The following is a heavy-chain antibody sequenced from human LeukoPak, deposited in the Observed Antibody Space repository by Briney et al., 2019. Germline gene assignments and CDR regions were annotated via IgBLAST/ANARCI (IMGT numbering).Heavy chain of an antibody. J-gene: IGHJ4*02. CDR3: GRNKAPRRGGFDF. V-gene: IGHV4-39*01. Sequence: PSETLSLTCSVSGDSARNDFYYWGWIRQPPGKGLEWVACLSHAGNTWYNPSLESRLSISVDTSKNQFSLKFSSVTAAATAPYGCGRNKAPRRGGFDFWGQEILVTVPP. D-gene: IGHD6-25*01. CDR1: GDSARNDFYY. CDR2: LSHAGNT.